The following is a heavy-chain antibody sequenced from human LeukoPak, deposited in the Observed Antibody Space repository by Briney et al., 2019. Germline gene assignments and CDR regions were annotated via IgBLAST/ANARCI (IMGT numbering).Heavy chain of an antibody. CDR2: ITSSSFI. V-gene: IGHV3-21*01. J-gene: IGHJ4*02. D-gene: IGHD6-6*01. CDR3: ARDPGPHTPSSE. CDR1: GFTFSNYS. Sequence: GGSLRLSCPASGFTFSNYSMNGVRQAAGKGLEWVSSITSSSFIYYADSVKGRFTISRDNAKNTLYLQMDSLRAEDTAVYYCARDPGPHTPSSEWGQGTLVTVSS.